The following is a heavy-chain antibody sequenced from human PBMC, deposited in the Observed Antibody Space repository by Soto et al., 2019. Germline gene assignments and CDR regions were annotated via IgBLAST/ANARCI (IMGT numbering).Heavy chain of an antibody. CDR2: INPNSGGT. Sequence: QVQLVQSGAEVKKPGASVKVSCKASGYTFTGYYMHWVRQAPGQGLEWMGWINPNSGGTNYAQKFQGRVTMTRDTSISTAYMELSRLRSDDTAVYYCARGRMYSSGWYYFDYWGQGTLVTVSS. D-gene: IGHD6-19*01. V-gene: IGHV1-2*02. J-gene: IGHJ4*02. CDR3: ARGRMYSSGWYYFDY. CDR1: GYTFTGYY.